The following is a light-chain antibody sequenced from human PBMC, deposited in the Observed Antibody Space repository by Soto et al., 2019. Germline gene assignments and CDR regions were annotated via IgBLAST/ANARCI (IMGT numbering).Light chain of an antibody. Sequence: DIQMTQSPSSLSASVGDRVTITCRASQSISSYLNWYQQKPGKAPNLLIYAASSLRSGVPSRFSGSGSGTGFALTISSLQPEDFATYYCQQINSFPPTFGGGTKVDIK. V-gene: IGKV1-39*01. CDR2: AAS. CDR3: QQINSFPPT. J-gene: IGKJ4*01. CDR1: QSISSY.